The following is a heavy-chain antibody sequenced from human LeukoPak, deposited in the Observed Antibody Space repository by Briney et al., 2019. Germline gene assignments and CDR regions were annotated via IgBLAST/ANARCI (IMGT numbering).Heavy chain of an antibody. CDR3: ARHYYGSGNYNAFDI. CDR1: GGSISSGGYS. V-gene: IGHV4-30-2*01. D-gene: IGHD3-10*01. Sequence: SETLSLTCAVSGGSISSGGYSWSWIRQPPGKGLEWIGYIYHSGSTYYNPSLKSRVTISVDTSKNQFSLKLSSVTAADTAVYYCARHYYGSGNYNAFDIWGQGTMVTVSS. CDR2: IYHSGST. J-gene: IGHJ3*02.